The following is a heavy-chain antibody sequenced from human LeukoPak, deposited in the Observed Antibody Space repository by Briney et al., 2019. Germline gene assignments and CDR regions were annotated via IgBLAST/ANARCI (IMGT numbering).Heavy chain of an antibody. D-gene: IGHD6-13*01. V-gene: IGHV1-18*04. CDR2: ISAYNGNT. CDR3: ARRVAAAGTWDY. J-gene: IGHJ4*02. CDR1: GYTFTSYG. Sequence: ASVKVSCKASGYTFTSYGISWVRQAPAQGREWMGWISAYNGNTNYAQKLQGRVTMTTDTSTSTAYMELRSLRSDDTAVYYCARRVAAAGTWDYWGQGTLVTVSS.